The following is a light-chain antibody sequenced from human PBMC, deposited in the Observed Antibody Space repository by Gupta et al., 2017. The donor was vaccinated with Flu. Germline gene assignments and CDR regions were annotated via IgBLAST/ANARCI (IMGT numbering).Light chain of an antibody. Sequence: QSALTQPASVSGSPGHSIPISCTGTSSDVGRSDSVSWYQHPPGKAPNLMIDDVSNRPSGVSSRFSGSKSGNTASLTISGLQAEDETDYYCSSYTSISTFYVFGTGTKVTVL. CDR2: DVS. CDR1: SSDVGRSDS. J-gene: IGLJ1*01. V-gene: IGLV2-14*03. CDR3: SSYTSISTFYV.